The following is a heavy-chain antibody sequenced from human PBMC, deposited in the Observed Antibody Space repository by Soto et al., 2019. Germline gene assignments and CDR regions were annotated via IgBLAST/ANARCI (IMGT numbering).Heavy chain of an antibody. V-gene: IGHV1-18*01. CDR1: GYTFTSYG. D-gene: IGHD3-10*01. Sequence: ASVKVSCKASGYTFTSYGISWVRQAPGQGLEWMGWISAYNGNTNYAQKLQGRDTMNTDTSTSTAYKELRSLRSDDTVVYYCARAIYGSGSYRDYWGQGTLVTVSS. J-gene: IGHJ4*02. CDR3: ARAIYGSGSYRDY. CDR2: ISAYNGNT.